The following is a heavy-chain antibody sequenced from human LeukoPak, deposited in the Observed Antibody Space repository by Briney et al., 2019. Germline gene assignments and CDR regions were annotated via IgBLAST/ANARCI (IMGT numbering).Heavy chain of an antibody. Sequence: ASVKVSCKASGYTFVSYGITWVRQAPGQGLEWMGWISVYNGDTKYAQNLQGRVTLTTDTSTSTAYMELRSLRSDDTAVYYCVRGGGYNSGFEYWGQGTLVIVSS. D-gene: IGHD5-24*01. CDR2: ISVYNGDT. J-gene: IGHJ4*02. CDR1: GYTFVSYG. CDR3: VRGGGYNSGFEY. V-gene: IGHV1-18*04.